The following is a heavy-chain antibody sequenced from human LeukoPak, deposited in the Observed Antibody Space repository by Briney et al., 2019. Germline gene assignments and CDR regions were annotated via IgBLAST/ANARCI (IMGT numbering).Heavy chain of an antibody. Sequence: ASVKVSCKASGYTFTGYYMHWVRQAPGQGLEWMGWTNPNSGGTNYAQKFQGRVTMTRDTSISTAYMELSRLRSDDTAVYYCARDARALTKYCSSENWFDPWGQGTLVTVSS. CDR3: ARDARALTKYCSSENWFDP. D-gene: IGHD6-13*01. V-gene: IGHV1-2*02. J-gene: IGHJ5*02. CDR2: TNPNSGGT. CDR1: GYTFTGYY.